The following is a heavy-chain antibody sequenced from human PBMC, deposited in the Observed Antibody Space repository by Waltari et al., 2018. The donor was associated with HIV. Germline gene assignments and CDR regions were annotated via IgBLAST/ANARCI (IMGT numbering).Heavy chain of an antibody. Sequence: QLQLQESGPGLVKPSETLSLTCTVSGGSISSRSYSWGWLRQPPGKGLEWIGSIYYSGSTYYNPSLKSRVTISVDTSKNQFSLKLSSVTAADTAVYYCARRAAAAGWFDPWGQGTLVTVSS. D-gene: IGHD6-13*01. CDR2: IYYSGST. CDR1: GGSISSRSYS. V-gene: IGHV4-39*01. CDR3: ARRAAAAGWFDP. J-gene: IGHJ5*02.